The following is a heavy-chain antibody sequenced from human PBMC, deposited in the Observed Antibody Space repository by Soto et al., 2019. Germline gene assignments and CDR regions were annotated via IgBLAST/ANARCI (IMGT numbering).Heavy chain of an antibody. CDR1: GYSFSSYW. D-gene: IGHD4-17*01. Sequence: GESLKISCKGSGYSFSSYWISWVRQMPGKGPEGMGRIDPSDSYTNYSPSFQGHVTISADNSISTAYLQWSSLKASDTAMYYCATQTYGDSYVGASYYYSGMDVWGQGTKVTVYS. CDR3: ATQTYGDSYVGASYYYSGMDV. J-gene: IGHJ6*02. V-gene: IGHV5-10-1*01. CDR2: IDPSDSYT.